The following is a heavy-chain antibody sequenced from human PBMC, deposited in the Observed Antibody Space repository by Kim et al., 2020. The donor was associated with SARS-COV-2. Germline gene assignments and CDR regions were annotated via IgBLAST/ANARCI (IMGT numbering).Heavy chain of an antibody. CDR2: IYTSGST. D-gene: IGHD2-2*01. J-gene: IGHJ6*02. CDR3: ARGGDCSSTSCYVDYYYGMDV. Sequence: SETLSLTCTVSGGSISSYYWSWIRQPAGKGLEWIGRIYTSGSTNYNPSLKSRVTMSVDTSKNQFSLKLSSVTAADTAVYYCARGGDCSSTSCYVDYYYGMDVWGQGTTVTVSS. V-gene: IGHV4-4*07. CDR1: GGSISSYY.